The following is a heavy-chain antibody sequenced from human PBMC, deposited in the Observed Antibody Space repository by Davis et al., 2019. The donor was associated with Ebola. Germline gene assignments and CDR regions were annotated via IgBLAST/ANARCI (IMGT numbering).Heavy chain of an antibody. V-gene: IGHV5-51*01. J-gene: IGHJ5*02. Sequence: GESLKISCTGSGYSFTTYWIAWVRQTPGKGLEWMGVIFSGDSDTRYRPPFEGQVTLSVDRSITTAYLQWSSLKASDSAMYYCARQESLYGSIDTWGQGTLVTVSS. CDR2: IFSGDSDT. CDR1: GYSFTTYW. CDR3: ARQESLYGSIDT. D-gene: IGHD6-13*01.